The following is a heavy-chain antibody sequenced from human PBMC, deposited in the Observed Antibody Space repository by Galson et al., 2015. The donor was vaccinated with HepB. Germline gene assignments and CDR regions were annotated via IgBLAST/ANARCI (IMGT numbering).Heavy chain of an antibody. CDR2: ISAYNGNT. V-gene: IGHV1-18*04. D-gene: IGHD3-10*01. J-gene: IGHJ5*02. CDR1: GYTFTSYG. Sequence: SVKVSCKASGYTFTSYGISWVRQAPGQGLEWMGWISAYNGNTNYAQKLQGRVTMTTDTSTSTAYMELRSLRSDDTAVYYCARAITMVRGVITRWFDPWGQGTLVTVSS. CDR3: ARAITMVRGVITRWFDP.